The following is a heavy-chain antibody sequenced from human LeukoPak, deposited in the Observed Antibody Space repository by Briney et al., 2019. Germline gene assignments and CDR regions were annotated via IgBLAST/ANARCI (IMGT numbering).Heavy chain of an antibody. CDR2: ISYDGSNK. CDR3: AREWFDP. V-gene: IGHV3-30*01. J-gene: IGHJ5*02. Sequence: GGSLRLSCAASGFTFSSYAMHWVRQAPGKGLEWVAVISYDGSNKYYADSVKGRFTISRDNSKNTLYLRMNSLRAEDTAVYYCAREWFDPWGQGTLVTVSS. CDR1: GFTFSSYA.